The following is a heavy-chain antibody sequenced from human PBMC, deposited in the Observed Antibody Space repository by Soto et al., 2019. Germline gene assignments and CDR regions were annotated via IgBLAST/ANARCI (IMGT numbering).Heavy chain of an antibody. D-gene: IGHD2-21*02. V-gene: IGHV3-49*05. CDR2: IRSKTYGGTP. J-gene: IGHJ4*02. Sequence: EVQLVESGGGLVKPGRSLRLSCTTSGFSFGDYAMSWFRQAPGRGLEWVGFIRSKTYGGTPEYAASVKGRFTISRDDSKSIAYLQMNSLQTEDTAVYYCTVVATTFNYGGQGTLVTVSS. CDR3: TVVATTFNY. CDR1: GFSFGDYA.